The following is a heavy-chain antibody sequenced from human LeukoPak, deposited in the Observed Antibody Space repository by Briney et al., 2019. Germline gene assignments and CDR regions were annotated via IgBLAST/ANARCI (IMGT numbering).Heavy chain of an antibody. CDR1: GYTFTSYD. V-gene: IGHV1-8*01. CDR2: MNPNSGNT. D-gene: IGHD6-19*01. J-gene: IGHJ6*02. CDR3: ASAVCRSSGWYFRCYYYGMDV. Sequence: ASVKVSCKASGYTFTSYDINWVRQATGQGLEWMGWMNPNSGNTGYAQKFQGRVTMTRNTSISTAYMELSSLRSEDTAVYYCASAVCRSSGWYFRCYYYGMDVWGQGTTVTVSS.